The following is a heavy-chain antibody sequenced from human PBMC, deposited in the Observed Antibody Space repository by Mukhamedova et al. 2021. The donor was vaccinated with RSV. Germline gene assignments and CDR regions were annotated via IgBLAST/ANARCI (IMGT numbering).Heavy chain of an antibody. V-gene: IGHV3-30*16. Sequence: APGKGLEWVAAISYDGTDKYYPDSVKGRFTISRDNSKNTLYLHMNSLRVEDTAVYYCARDLGGSTSPGIPFQSWGQGTLVTVSS. CDR3: ARDLGGSTSPGIPFQS. CDR2: ISYDGTDK. D-gene: IGHD2-2*02. J-gene: IGHJ4*02.